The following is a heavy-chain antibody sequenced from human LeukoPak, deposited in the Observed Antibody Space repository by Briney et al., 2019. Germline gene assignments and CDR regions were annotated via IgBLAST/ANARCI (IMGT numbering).Heavy chain of an antibody. Sequence: PGGSLRLSCAASGFTFSNYAMTWVRQAPGKGLEWVSCITSGGSTYYADSVKGRFTISRDNSKNTLYLQMSSLRAEDTAVYYCARENWYLDYWGQGTLVTVSS. CDR3: ARENWYLDY. D-gene: IGHD1-1*01. CDR1: GFTFSNYA. J-gene: IGHJ4*02. CDR2: ITSGGST. V-gene: IGHV3-23*01.